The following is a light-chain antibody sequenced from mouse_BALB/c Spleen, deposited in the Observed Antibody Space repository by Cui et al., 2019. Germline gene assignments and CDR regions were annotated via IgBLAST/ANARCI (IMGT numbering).Light chain of an antibody. J-gene: IGKJ5*01. V-gene: IGKV5-45*01. CDR3: QQSNSWPLT. Sequence: DIVLTQSPATLSVTPGGSGSLSCRASQSISNYLHWYQQESHESPRLLSKYASQAISGIHCRFSGSGSGTDFTLSINSVETEDLGMYFCQQSNSWPLTFGAGTKLELK. CDR2: YAS. CDR1: QSISNY.